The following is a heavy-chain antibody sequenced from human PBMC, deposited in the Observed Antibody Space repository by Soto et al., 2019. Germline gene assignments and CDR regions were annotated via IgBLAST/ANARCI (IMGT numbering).Heavy chain of an antibody. J-gene: IGHJ5*02. CDR1: RGSISSYY. CDR3: ARGSSQFDP. V-gene: IGHV4-59*01. CDR2: IYSSGST. Sequence: TSETLSLTCTVSRGSISSYYWSWIRQPPGKGLEWIGYIYSSGSTNYNPSLKSRVSMSEDTSKNQFSLKLSSVTAADTAVYYCARGSSQFDPWGQGTLVTVSS.